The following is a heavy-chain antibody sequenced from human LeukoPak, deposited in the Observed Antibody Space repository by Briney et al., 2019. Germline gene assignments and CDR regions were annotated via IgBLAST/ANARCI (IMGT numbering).Heavy chain of an antibody. CDR3: ARGVVGRTY. V-gene: IGHV3-53*01. CDR1: GFTVSSNY. D-gene: IGHD3-22*01. Sequence: GGSLRLSCAASGFTVSSNYMSWVRQAPGKGLEWVSILYSDGTTNYTDSVKGRFTISRDKSKNLLFLQMNNVRVDDTAVYFCARGVVGRTYWGQGTLVTVSS. CDR2: LYSDGTT. J-gene: IGHJ4*02.